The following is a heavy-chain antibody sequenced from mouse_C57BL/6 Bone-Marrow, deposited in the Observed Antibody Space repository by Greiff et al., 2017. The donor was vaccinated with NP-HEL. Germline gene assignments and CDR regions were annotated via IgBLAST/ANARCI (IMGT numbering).Heavy chain of an antibody. D-gene: IGHD2-3*01. CDR1: GFNIKDDY. CDR3: TTVYDGYYPFAY. CDR2: IDPENGDT. J-gene: IGHJ3*01. Sequence: EVQLQQSGAELVRPGASVKLSCTASGFNIKDDYMHWVKQRPEQGLEWIGWIDPENGDTEYASKFQGKATITADTYSNTAYLQLSSLTSEDTAVYYCTTVYDGYYPFAYWGQGTLVTVSA. V-gene: IGHV14-4*01.